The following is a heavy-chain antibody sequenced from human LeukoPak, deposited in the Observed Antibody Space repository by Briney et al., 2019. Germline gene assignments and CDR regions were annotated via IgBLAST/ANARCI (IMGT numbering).Heavy chain of an antibody. CDR2: MNPNSGNT. V-gene: IGHV1-8*03. CDR1: GYTFTSYD. D-gene: IGHD6-19*01. Sequence: ASVKVSRKASGYTFTSYDINWVRQATGQGLEWMGWMNPNSGNTGYAQKFQGRVTITRNTSISTAYMELSSLRSDDTAVYYCARDSSGWSYNWFDPWGQGTLVTVSS. J-gene: IGHJ5*02. CDR3: ARDSSGWSYNWFDP.